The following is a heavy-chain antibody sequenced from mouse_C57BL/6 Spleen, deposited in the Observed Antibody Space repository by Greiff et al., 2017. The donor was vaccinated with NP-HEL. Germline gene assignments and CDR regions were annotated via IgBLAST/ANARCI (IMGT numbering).Heavy chain of an antibody. CDR2: IWSGGGT. CDR3: ARNTWGYFDY. CDR1: GFSLTSYG. Sequence: QVHVKQSGPGLVQPSQSLSITCTVSGFSLTSYGVHWVRQSPGKGLEWLGVIWSGGGTDYNAAFISRLSISKDNSKSQVFFKMNSLQADDTAIYYCARNTWGYFDYWGQGTTLTVSS. V-gene: IGHV2-2*01. D-gene: IGHD4-1*01. J-gene: IGHJ2*01.